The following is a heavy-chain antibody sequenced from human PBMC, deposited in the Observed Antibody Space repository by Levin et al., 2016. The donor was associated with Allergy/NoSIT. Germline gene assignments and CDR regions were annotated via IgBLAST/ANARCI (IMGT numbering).Heavy chain of an antibody. CDR3: ARARSRGSGSYYKSPYYFDY. CDR2: IYYSGST. D-gene: IGHD3-10*01. Sequence: PGKGLEWIGYIYYSGSTNYNPSLKSRVTISVDTSKNQFSLKLSSVTAADTAVYYCARARSRGSGSYYKSPYYFDYWGQGTLVTVSS. V-gene: IGHV4-59*08. J-gene: IGHJ4*02.